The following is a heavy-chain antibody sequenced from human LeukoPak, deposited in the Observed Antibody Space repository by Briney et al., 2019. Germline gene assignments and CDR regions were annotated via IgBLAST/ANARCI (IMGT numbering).Heavy chain of an antibody. CDR3: ARGKYGGYFIDY. CDR1: GFTFSHYA. J-gene: IGHJ4*02. V-gene: IGHV3-7*01. CDR2: IKQDGSEK. D-gene: IGHD5-12*01. Sequence: GGSLRLSCAASGFTFSHYALSWVRQAPGKGLEWVANIKQDGSEKYYVDSVKGRFTISRDNAKNTVYLQMNSLRAEDTAVYYCARGKYGGYFIDYWGQGTLVTVSS.